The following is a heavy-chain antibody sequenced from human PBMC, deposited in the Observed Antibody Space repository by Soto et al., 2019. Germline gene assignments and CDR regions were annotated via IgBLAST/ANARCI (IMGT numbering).Heavy chain of an antibody. V-gene: IGHV1-18*01. Sequence: QVQLVQAGAEVKKPGASVKVSCKASGYTFSSYAITWVRQAPGQGLEWMAWISAYSGNTNYAQKFQGRVTMTTDTSTSTAYMELRSLSSDDTAVYYCARDSPASDYWGQGTLVTVSS. CDR1: GYTFSSYA. J-gene: IGHJ4*02. CDR3: ARDSPASDY. CDR2: ISAYSGNT.